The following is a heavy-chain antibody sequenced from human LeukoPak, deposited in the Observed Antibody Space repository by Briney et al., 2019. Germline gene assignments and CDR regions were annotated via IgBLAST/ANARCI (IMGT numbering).Heavy chain of an antibody. J-gene: IGHJ4*02. D-gene: IGHD3-22*01. V-gene: IGHV3-9*01. CDR2: ISWNSGSI. Sequence: PGGSLRLSCAASGFTFDDYAMYWVRQAPGKGLEWVSGISWNSGSIGYADSVKGRFTISRDNAKNSLYLQMNSLRAEDTALYYCAKGDSYDSSGYYYLPYYFDYWGQGTLVTVSS. CDR3: AKGDSYDSSGYYYLPYYFDY. CDR1: GFTFDDYA.